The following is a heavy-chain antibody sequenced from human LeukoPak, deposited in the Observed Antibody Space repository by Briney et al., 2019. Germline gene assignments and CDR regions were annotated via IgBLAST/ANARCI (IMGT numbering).Heavy chain of an antibody. CDR2: IYYSGST. D-gene: IGHD6-13*01. CDR3: ARDKRIAAAGTWFDP. J-gene: IGHJ5*02. CDR1: GGSISSGDYY. Sequence: SETLSLTCTVSGGSISSGDYYRSWIRQPPGKGLEWIGYIYYSGSTYYNPSLKSRVTISVDTSKNQFSLKLSSVTAADTAVYYCARDKRIAAAGTWFDPWGQGTLVTVSS. V-gene: IGHV4-30-4*01.